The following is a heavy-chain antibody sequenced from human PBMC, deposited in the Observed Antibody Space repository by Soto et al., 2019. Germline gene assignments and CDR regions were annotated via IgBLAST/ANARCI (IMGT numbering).Heavy chain of an antibody. J-gene: IGHJ4*02. Sequence: ASVKVSCKASGYTFTSYYMHWVRQAPGQGLEWMGIINPSGGSTSYAQKFQGRVTMTRDTSTSTVYMELSSLRSEDTAVYYCARDLEASSWYVTAIDYWGQGTLLTVSS. CDR1: GYTFTSYY. CDR2: INPSGGST. CDR3: ARDLEASSWYVTAIDY. V-gene: IGHV1-46*01. D-gene: IGHD6-13*01.